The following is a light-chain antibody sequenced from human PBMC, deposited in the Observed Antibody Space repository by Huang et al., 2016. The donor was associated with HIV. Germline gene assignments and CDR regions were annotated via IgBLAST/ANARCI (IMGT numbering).Light chain of an antibody. V-gene: IGKV1-5*03. J-gene: IGKJ1*01. CDR2: EAS. CDR3: QHYHSFPWT. CDR1: QSIGTC. Sequence: DIQMTQSSATLSASVGDRVTITCRASQSIGTCLAWYQQKPGKAPNLLIYEASTLERGVPARCSGGGSGTEFTLTINSLQPDDFATYYCQHYHSFPWTFGQGTKVEV.